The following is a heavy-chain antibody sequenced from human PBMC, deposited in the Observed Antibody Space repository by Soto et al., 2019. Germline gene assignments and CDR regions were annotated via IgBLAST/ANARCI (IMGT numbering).Heavy chain of an antibody. Sequence: QLQLQESGPGLVKPSETLSLTCTVSGGSISSSSYYWGWIRQPPGKGLEWIGSIYYSGSTYYNPSLKSRVTISVDTSKNQFSLKLSSVTAADTAVYYCARHTTADYGGNSDYWGQGTLVTVSS. V-gene: IGHV4-39*01. J-gene: IGHJ4*02. CDR1: GGSISSSSYY. CDR2: IYYSGST. CDR3: ARHTTADYGGNSDY. D-gene: IGHD4-17*01.